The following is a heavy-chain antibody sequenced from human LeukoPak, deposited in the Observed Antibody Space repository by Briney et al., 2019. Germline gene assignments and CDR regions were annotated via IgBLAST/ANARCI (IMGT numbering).Heavy chain of an antibody. CDR2: ISGSGHDI. CDR3: TRDPRHFDS. D-gene: IGHD6-6*01. CDR1: GFTVSNNY. Sequence: GSLRLSCAASGFTVSNNYISWVRQAPGKGVEWVAYISGSGHDINYSDSVKGRFTISRDNAKNSLYLQMSSLRVEDTAVYYCTRDPRHFDSCGQGTLVTVSS. V-gene: IGHV3-11*04. J-gene: IGHJ5*01.